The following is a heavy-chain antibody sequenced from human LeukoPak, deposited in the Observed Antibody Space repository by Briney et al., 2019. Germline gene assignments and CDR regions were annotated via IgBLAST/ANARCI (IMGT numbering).Heavy chain of an antibody. CDR1: GLTFGDYL. CDR2: ISGGTT. CDR3: SRGSGWLSVY. J-gene: IGHJ4*02. V-gene: IGHV3-49*03. Sequence: GGSLRLSCTAPGLTFGDYLISWSRKAPGKGLEWIGFISGGTTEYAASVKGRFTISRDDSTSIAYLQMNSLTTEDTAVYYCSRGSGWLSVYWGQGTLVTVSS. D-gene: IGHD6-19*01.